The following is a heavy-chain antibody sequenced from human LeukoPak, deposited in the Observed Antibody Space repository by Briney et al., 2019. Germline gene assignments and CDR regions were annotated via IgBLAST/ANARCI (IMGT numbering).Heavy chain of an antibody. J-gene: IGHJ4*02. D-gene: IGHD3-3*01. V-gene: IGHV3-7*01. CDR2: INQDGSGE. Sequence: GGSLRLSCTASGFPFSTYWLSWVRQAPGKGLEWVANINQDGSGEYYAGSVKGRFTIARNNAKNSLYLQMNSLRAEDTAVYYCARDDDVWSGWGHWGRGTLVTVSS. CDR1: GFPFSTYW. CDR3: ARDDDVWSGWGH.